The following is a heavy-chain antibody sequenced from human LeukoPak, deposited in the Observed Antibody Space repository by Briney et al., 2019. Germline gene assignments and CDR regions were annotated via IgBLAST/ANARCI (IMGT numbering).Heavy chain of an antibody. J-gene: IGHJ4*02. CDR2: VFYSGTT. V-gene: IGHV4-39*07. D-gene: IGHD5-18*01. CDR1: GDSITSYSTYY. Sequence: SETLSLTCTVSGDSITSYSTYYWGWIRQPPGKGLEWIGSVFYSGTTYYNPSLKSRVTISLDMSKNQFSLRLTSVTAADTAVYYCSRSRGYSYASDYWGQGTLVTVSS. CDR3: SRSRGYSYASDY.